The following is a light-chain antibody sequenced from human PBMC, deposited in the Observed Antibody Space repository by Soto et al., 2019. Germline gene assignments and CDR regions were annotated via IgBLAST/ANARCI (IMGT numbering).Light chain of an antibody. CDR1: LSVSSSY. CDR2: GAS. Sequence: VLSQYPCDLSLSPGERATLSCRASLSVSSSYLAWYQQKPGQAPRLLIYGASSRATGIPDRFSGSGSGTDFTLNISRLEPDDFAVYYCQQYGSSGTFGQGTKVDIK. V-gene: IGKV3-20*01. CDR3: QQYGSSGT. J-gene: IGKJ1*01.